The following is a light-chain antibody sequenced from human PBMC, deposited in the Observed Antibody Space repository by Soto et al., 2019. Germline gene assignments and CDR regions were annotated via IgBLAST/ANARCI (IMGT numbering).Light chain of an antibody. Sequence: QSVLTQPPSASGSPGRSVTISCTGNSSDVGGYDYVSWFQQHPGKAPKLIIYEVTKRPSGVPDRFSASKSGNTASLAVSGLQAEDEADYYCSSFVAGNDYWVFGGGTKLTVL. J-gene: IGLJ3*02. CDR3: SSFVAGNDYWV. CDR1: SSDVGGYDY. CDR2: EVT. V-gene: IGLV2-8*01.